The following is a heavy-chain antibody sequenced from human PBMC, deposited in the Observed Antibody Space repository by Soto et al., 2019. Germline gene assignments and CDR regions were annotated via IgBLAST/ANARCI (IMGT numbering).Heavy chain of an antibody. CDR1: GFTFSSYG. Sequence: WGSLRLSCAASGFTFSSYGMHWVRQAPGKGLEWVAVIWYDGSNKYYADSVKGRFTISRDDSKNTLYLQMISLRAEDTAVYYCARGLGERYDFWSDDPVRSEFDYWGQGTLVTVSS. CDR3: ARGLGERYDFWSDDPVRSEFDY. CDR2: IWYDGSNK. J-gene: IGHJ4*02. D-gene: IGHD3-3*01. V-gene: IGHV3-33*01.